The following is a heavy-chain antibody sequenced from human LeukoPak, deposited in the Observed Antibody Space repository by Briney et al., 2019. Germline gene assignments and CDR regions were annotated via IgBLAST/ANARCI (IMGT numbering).Heavy chain of an antibody. CDR2: IYTSGST. J-gene: IGHJ6*02. CDR3: ASEPSVLARPDYYGMDV. CDR1: GGSISSGSYY. V-gene: IGHV4-61*02. D-gene: IGHD5/OR15-5a*01. Sequence: SQTLSLTCTVSGGSISSGSYYWSWIRQPAGTGLEWIGRIYTSGSTNYNPSLKSRVTISVDTSKNQFSLKLSSVTAADTAVYYCASEPSVLARPDYYGMDVWGQGTTVTVSS.